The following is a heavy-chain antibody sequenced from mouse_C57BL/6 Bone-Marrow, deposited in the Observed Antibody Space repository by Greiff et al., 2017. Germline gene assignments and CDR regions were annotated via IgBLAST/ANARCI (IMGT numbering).Heavy chain of an antibody. CDR3: AVYYYVSSYIFDY. CDR2: IWWDDEK. V-gene: IGHV8-8*01. Sequence: QVTLKVSGPGILQPSQTLSLTCSFSGFSLSTFGMGVGWIRQPSGKGLEWLAHIWWDDEKYYNPALKSRLTISKDTSKNQVFLKIANVDTADTATYYCAVYYYVSSYIFDYWGQGTTLTVSS. J-gene: IGHJ2*01. D-gene: IGHD1-1*01. CDR1: GFSLSTFGMG.